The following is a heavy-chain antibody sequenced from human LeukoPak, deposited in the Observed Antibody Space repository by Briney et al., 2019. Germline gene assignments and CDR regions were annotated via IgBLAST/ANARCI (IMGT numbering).Heavy chain of an antibody. CDR2: ISHDGTI. V-gene: IGHV4-4*03. Sequence: PGTLSLTCGVSGGSIHITNYWSWVRQAPGKGLEWIGEISHDGTINYNPSLRSRVAMSLDRANNQFSLSLTSVTAADTAVYYCTRENRPFCPFAFWGQGVLVTVSS. J-gene: IGHJ4*02. CDR3: TRENRPFCPFAF. D-gene: IGHD2/OR15-2a*01. CDR1: GGSIHITNY.